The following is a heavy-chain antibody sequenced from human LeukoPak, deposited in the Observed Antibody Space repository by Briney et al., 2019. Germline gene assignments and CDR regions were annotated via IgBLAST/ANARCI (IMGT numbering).Heavy chain of an antibody. CDR2: ISADNGFT. CDR3: ARDPSGYCSSTSCARVGFDP. CDR1: GDTFTNYD. Sequence: ASVKVSCKASGDTFTNYDINWVRQATGQGLEWMGWISADNGFTASAQNLQGRVTMTTDTSTSTAYMELSSLRSEDTAVYYCARDPSGYCSSTSCARVGFDPWGQGTLVTVSS. V-gene: IGHV1-18*01. D-gene: IGHD2-2*01. J-gene: IGHJ5*02.